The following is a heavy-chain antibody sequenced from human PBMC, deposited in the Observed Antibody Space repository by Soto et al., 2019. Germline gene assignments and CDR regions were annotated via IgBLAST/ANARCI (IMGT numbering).Heavy chain of an antibody. CDR2: IYYSGST. CDR3: ARTTVAGLLGYFDL. V-gene: IGHV4-59*01. J-gene: IGHJ2*01. D-gene: IGHD6-19*01. Sequence: SETLSLTCAVSGGSISSYYWTWIRQPPGKGLEWIGYIYYSGSTNYNPSLKSRVSISVDTSKNQFSLKVTSVTAADTAVYYCARTTVAGLLGYFDLWGRGTLVTVSS. CDR1: GGSISSYY.